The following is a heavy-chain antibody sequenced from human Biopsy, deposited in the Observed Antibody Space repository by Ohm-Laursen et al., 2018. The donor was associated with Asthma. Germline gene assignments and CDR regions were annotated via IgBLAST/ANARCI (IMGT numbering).Heavy chain of an antibody. Sequence: TLSLTWTVSGDSIDSGDDSWTWIRQSPGVGLEWIGYIYRNGNTYYNPTLKNRVTISIDRSKNQFSLRLRSVTAADTAVYYCARGWNCGGDCYSLDSWGQGTLVTVSS. D-gene: IGHD2-21*02. J-gene: IGHJ4*02. V-gene: IGHV4-30-2*06. CDR1: GDSIDSGDDS. CDR2: IYRNGNT. CDR3: ARGWNCGGDCYSLDS.